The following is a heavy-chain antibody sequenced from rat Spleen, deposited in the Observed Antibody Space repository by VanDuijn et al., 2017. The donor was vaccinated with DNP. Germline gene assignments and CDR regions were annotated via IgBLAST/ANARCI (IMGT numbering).Heavy chain of an antibody. CDR3: ARHMTISPYYYVMDA. V-gene: IGHV5-7*01. CDR2: ICYNGGTP. CDR1: GFTFSDHN. Sequence: EVQLVESGGGLVQPGRSLILSCTASGFTFSDHNMAWVRQAPAKGLEWVATICYNGGTPYYRDSVKGRFTISRDNAQSTLYLQMDSLRSEDTATYYCARHMTISPYYYVMDAWGQGASVTVAS. J-gene: IGHJ4*01. D-gene: IGHD1-7*01.